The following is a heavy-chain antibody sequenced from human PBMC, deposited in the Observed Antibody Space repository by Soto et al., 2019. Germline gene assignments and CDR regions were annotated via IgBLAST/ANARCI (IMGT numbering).Heavy chain of an antibody. CDR2: ISHAGSKA. J-gene: IGHJ4*02. Sequence: QVQLVESGGGVVQPGRSLRLSCAASGFTFSHFGLHWVRQAPGKGLEWVAVISHAGSKAYYADSVKGRFTISRDNSRNILYLQMSSLRTEDTAIYYCTKGLLYFGEAFDYWGQGTLVTVSS. CDR3: TKGLLYFGEAFDY. CDR1: GFTFSHFG. V-gene: IGHV3-30*18. D-gene: IGHD3-10*01.